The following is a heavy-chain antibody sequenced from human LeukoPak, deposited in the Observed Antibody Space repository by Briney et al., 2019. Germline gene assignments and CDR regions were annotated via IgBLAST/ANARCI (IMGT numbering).Heavy chain of an antibody. V-gene: IGHV4-59*01. Sequence: SETLSLTCTVSGGSISSYYWSWIRQPPGKGLEWIGYIYYSGSTNYNPSLKSRVTISVDMSKNQFSLKLSSVTAADTAVYYCARGESGYSYGALFDYWGQGTLVTVSS. D-gene: IGHD5-18*01. CDR2: IYYSGST. CDR1: GGSISSYY. CDR3: ARGESGYSYGALFDY. J-gene: IGHJ4*02.